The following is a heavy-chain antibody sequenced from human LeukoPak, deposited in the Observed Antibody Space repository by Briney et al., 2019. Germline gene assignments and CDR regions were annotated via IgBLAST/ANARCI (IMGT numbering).Heavy chain of an antibody. Sequence: TGGSLRLSCVASGFAFSSFAMSWVRQAPGKGLEWVSTISWNSASVGYVDSVKGRFTISRDNAKKTLYLQMNSLRPEDTALYYCAKDYGYSSSWYDYWGQGTLVTVSS. V-gene: IGHV3-9*01. CDR2: ISWNSASV. CDR3: AKDYGYSSSWYDY. J-gene: IGHJ4*02. CDR1: GFAFSSFA. D-gene: IGHD6-13*01.